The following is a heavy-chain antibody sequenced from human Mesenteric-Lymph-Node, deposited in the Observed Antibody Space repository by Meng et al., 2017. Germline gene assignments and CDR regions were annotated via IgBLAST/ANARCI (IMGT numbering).Heavy chain of an antibody. J-gene: IGHJ4*02. Sequence: GESLKISCAASGFTFSSYAMHWVRQAPGKGLEWVAVISYDGSNKYYADSVKGRFTISRDKSKNTLYLQMNSLRAEDTAVYYCARHPYVEDYYFDYWGQGTLVTVSS. CDR1: GFTFSSYA. D-gene: IGHD3-16*01. CDR3: ARHPYVEDYYFDY. V-gene: IGHV3-30*04. CDR2: ISYDGSNK.